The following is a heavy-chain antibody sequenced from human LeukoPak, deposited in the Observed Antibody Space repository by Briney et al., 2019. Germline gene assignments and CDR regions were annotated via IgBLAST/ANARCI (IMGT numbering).Heavy chain of an antibody. J-gene: IGHJ3*02. CDR2: ISWNSGSI. CDR3: AKGMGDSLAFDI. V-gene: IGHV3-9*01. D-gene: IGHD3-16*01. Sequence: GGSLRLSCAASGFTFDDYAMHWVRQAPGKGLEWVSGISWNSGSIGYADSVKGRFTISRDNAKNSLYLQMNSLRAEDTALYYCAKGMGDSLAFDIWGQGTMVTVSS. CDR1: GFTFDDYA.